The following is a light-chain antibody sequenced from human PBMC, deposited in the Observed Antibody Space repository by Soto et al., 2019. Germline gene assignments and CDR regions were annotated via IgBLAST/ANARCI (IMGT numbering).Light chain of an antibody. CDR3: QQYNSYSSGT. J-gene: IGKJ1*01. CDR2: KAS. CDR1: QNINSW. V-gene: IGKV1-5*03. Sequence: DIQMTQSPSTLSASVGDRVTITCRASQNINSWLAWYQQKPGKAPKLLIYKASSLESGVPSRFSGSGSGTEFTLTISSLQPYDFAIFYCQQYNSYSSGTFGQGTKVEIK.